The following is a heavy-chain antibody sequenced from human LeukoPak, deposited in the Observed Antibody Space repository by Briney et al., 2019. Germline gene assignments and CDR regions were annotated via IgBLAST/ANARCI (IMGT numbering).Heavy chain of an antibody. D-gene: IGHD2-2*01. CDR2: MNPNSGNT. CDR3: AGGRTDIVVVPATLRNYYFDY. Sequence: ASVTVSCKASGYTFTSYDINWVRQATGQGLEWMGWMNPNSGNTGYAQKFQGRVTITRNTSISTAYMELSSLRSEDTAVYYCAGGRTDIVVVPATLRNYYFDYWGQGTLVTVSS. V-gene: IGHV1-8*03. CDR1: GYTFTSYD. J-gene: IGHJ4*02.